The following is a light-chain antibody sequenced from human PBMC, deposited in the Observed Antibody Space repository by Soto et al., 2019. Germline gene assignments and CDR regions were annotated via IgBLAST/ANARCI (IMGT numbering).Light chain of an antibody. CDR3: SSYTSGSTLYV. CDR1: SSDVGGYNH. J-gene: IGLJ1*01. V-gene: IGLV2-14*03. CDR2: DVD. Sequence: QSVLTQPASVSGSPGQSITISCTGTSSDVGGYNHVSWYQLHPGKAPKLMTYDVDHRPSGVSNRFSGSKSGNTASLTISGLQAEDEADYYCSSYTSGSTLYVFGTGTQLTVL.